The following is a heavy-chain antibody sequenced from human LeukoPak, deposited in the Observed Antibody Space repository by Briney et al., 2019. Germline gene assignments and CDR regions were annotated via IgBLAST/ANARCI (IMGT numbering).Heavy chain of an antibody. CDR3: AELFYSGSYLLDY. D-gene: IGHD1-26*01. CDR2: ISGSGGNT. Sequence: PGGSLRLSCAASGFTFSSYAMSWVRQAPGKGLEWVSAISGSGGNTYYADSVKGRFTISRDNSKNTLYLQMNSLRAEDTAVYYCAELFYSGSYLLDYWGQGTLVTVSS. J-gene: IGHJ4*02. CDR1: GFTFSSYA. V-gene: IGHV3-23*01.